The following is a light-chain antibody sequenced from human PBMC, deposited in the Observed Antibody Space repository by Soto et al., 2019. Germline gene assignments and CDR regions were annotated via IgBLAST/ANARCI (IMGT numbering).Light chain of an antibody. CDR2: DAS. CDR1: QDISNY. V-gene: IGKV1-33*01. J-gene: IGKJ1*01. Sequence: DIQMTQSPSSLSASVGDRVTITCQASQDISNYLNWYQQKPGKAPKLLIYDASNLETGVPSRFSGSGFETDFTFTISSLQPEDIATYYCQQYDNLPTWTFGQGTKVDIK. CDR3: QQYDNLPTWT.